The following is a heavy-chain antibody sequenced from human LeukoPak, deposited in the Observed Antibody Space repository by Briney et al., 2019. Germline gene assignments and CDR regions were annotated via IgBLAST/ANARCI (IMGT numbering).Heavy chain of an antibody. V-gene: IGHV4-39*01. CDR3: AIQDDYNFDY. CDR1: GGSISSSSYY. CDR2: IYYSGST. D-gene: IGHD5-24*01. J-gene: IGHJ4*02. Sequence: PSETLSLTCTVSGGSISSSSYYWDWIRQPPGKGLEWIGSIYYSGSTYYNPSLKSRVTISVDTSKKQLSLKLSSVTAADTAVYYCAIQDDYNFDYWGQGTLVTVSS.